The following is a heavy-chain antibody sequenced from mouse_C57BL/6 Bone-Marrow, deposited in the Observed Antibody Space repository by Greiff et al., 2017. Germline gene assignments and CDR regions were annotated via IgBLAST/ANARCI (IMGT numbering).Heavy chain of an antibody. V-gene: IGHV14-4*01. D-gene: IGHD2-3*01. Sequence: EVQLQQSGAELVRPGASVKLSCTASGFNIKDDYMHWVKQRPEQGLEWIGWIDPENGDTEYASKFQGKATITADTHSNTAYLQRSSLSSEDTAVYYCTYYGYYFYGMDYWGQGTSVTVSS. CDR1: GFNIKDDY. CDR2: IDPENGDT. J-gene: IGHJ4*01. CDR3: TYYGYYFYGMDY.